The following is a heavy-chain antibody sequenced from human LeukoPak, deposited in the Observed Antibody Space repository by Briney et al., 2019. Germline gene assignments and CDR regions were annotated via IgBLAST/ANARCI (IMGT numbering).Heavy chain of an antibody. CDR3: AKVTYGSGTYGAFDY. CDR2: ISGSGDNT. J-gene: IGHJ4*02. CDR1: GFTFSSHG. Sequence: PXXTLRLSCAASGFTFSSHGMSWVRQAPGKGLEGVSTISGSGDNTYYADSVKGRFTISRDNSKNPLYLQMNSLRAEDTAVYYCAKVTYGSGTYGAFDYWGQGTLVTVSS. D-gene: IGHD3-10*01. V-gene: IGHV3-23*01.